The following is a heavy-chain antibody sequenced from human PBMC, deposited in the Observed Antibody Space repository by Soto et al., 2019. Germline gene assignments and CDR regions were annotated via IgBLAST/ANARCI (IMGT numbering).Heavy chain of an antibody. V-gene: IGHV4-39*01. CDR3: AAGEPLHY. Sequence: PSETLSLTYTVSRGSISRGTNYWAWIRQRPGKGLEWIANIYYSGSTFYNPSLKGRFTISRDNSKNTVYLQMNSLRAEDTAMYYCAAGEPLHYRGQGTLVTVSS. D-gene: IGHD3-10*01. J-gene: IGHJ4*02. CDR2: IYYSGST. CDR1: RGSISRGTNY.